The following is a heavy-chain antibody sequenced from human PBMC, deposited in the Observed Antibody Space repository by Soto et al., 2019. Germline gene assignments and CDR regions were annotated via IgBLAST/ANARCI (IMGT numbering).Heavy chain of an antibody. J-gene: IGHJ6*02. CDR3: TTRSYNSSSWFHYYGMDV. V-gene: IGHV4-59*01. Sequence: SETLSLTCTVSGGSISSYYWSWIRQPPGKGLEWIGYIYYSGSTNYNPSLKSRVTISVDTSKNQFSLKLSSVTAADTAVYYCTTRSYNSSSWFHYYGMDVWGQGTTVTVSS. CDR1: GGSISSYY. D-gene: IGHD6-13*01. CDR2: IYYSGST.